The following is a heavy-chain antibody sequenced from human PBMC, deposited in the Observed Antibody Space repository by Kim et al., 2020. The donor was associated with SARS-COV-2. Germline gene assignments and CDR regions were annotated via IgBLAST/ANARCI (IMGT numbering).Heavy chain of an antibody. D-gene: IGHD2-15*01. V-gene: IGHV3-48*03. CDR1: GFTFSSYE. J-gene: IGHJ4*02. CDR2: ISSRGMTK. Sequence: GGSLRLSCAASGFTFSSYEMNWVRQAPGKGLEWVSYISSRGMTKYYADSVKGRFTISRDNAKNSVYLQRNSLRAEDTAVYYCARTGSGRGNYFDYWGQGILVTVSS. CDR3: ARTGSGRGNYFDY.